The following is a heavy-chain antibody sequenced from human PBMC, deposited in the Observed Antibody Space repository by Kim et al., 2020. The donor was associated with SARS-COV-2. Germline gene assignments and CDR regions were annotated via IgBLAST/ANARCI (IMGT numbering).Heavy chain of an antibody. CDR2: INHSGST. CDR1: GGSFSGYY. D-gene: IGHD6-13*01. V-gene: IGHV4-34*01. J-gene: IGHJ5*02. CDR3: ARQSGIAAAGRNWFDP. Sequence: SETLSLTCAVYGGSFSGYYWSWIRQPPGKGLEWIGEINHSGSTNYNPSLKSRVTISVDTSKNQFSLKLSSVTAADTAVYYCARQSGIAAAGRNWFDPWGQGTLVTVSS.